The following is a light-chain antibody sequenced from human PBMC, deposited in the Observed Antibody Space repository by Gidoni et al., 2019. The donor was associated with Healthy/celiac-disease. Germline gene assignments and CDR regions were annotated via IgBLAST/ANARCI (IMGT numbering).Light chain of an antibody. Sequence: DSQMTQSPSSLSASVGDRVTITCQASQDISNYLTWYQQKPGKAPKLLIYDASNLETGVPSRFSGSGSGTDFTLTISSLQPEDIATYYCQQYDNPLFTFGPGTKVEIK. CDR2: DAS. CDR3: QQYDNPLFT. V-gene: IGKV1-33*01. CDR1: QDISNY. J-gene: IGKJ3*01.